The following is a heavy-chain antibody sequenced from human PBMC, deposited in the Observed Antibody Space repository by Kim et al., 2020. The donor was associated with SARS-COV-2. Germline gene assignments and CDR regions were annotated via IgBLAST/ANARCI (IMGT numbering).Heavy chain of an antibody. CDR2: LSGSGGTT. CDR1: GFVFNNFA. V-gene: IGHV3-23*01. CDR3: ARGRGTYFPHEYFCYYAMDL. Sequence: GGSLRLSCAASGFVFNNFAMNWVRQSPEKGLEWVAALSGSGGTTYYAESARGRFTISRDNSKSMVFLQLNNLRGDDSATYYCARGRGTYFPHEYFCYYAMDLWGHGTTVIVSS. D-gene: IGHD3-10*01. J-gene: IGHJ6*02.